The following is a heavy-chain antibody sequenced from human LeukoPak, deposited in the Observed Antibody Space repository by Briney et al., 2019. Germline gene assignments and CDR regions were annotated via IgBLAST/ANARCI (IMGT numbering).Heavy chain of an antibody. CDR1: GFTFSSYA. D-gene: IGHD2-2*01. Sequence: PGGSLRLSCAASGFTFSSYAMSWVRQAPGKGLEWVSAISGSGGSTYYADSVKGRFTISRDNSKNTLYLQMNGLRAEDTAVYYCAKSEIVVVPAAMLANYYYYGMDVWGQGTTVTVSS. V-gene: IGHV3-23*01. J-gene: IGHJ6*02. CDR3: AKSEIVVVPAAMLANYYYYGMDV. CDR2: ISGSGGST.